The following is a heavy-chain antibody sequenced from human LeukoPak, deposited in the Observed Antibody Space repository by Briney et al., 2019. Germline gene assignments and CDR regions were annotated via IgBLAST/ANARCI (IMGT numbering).Heavy chain of an antibody. D-gene: IGHD3-9*01. CDR2: ISWNSGSI. CDR1: GFTFDDYA. J-gene: IGHJ6*02. Sequence: GRSLRLSCAASGFTFDDYAMHWVRQAPGKGLEWVSGISWNSGSIGYADSVKGRFTISRGNAKNSLYLQMNSLRAEDTALYYCAKDNRYYDIFGGMDVWGQGTTVTVSS. CDR3: AKDNRYYDIFGGMDV. V-gene: IGHV3-9*01.